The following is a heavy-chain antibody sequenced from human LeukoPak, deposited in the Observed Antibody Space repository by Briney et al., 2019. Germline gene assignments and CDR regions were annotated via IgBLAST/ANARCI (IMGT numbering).Heavy chain of an antibody. CDR3: ARSKDTSGWYFDY. CDR2: IYYSGST. J-gene: IGHJ4*02. D-gene: IGHD6-19*01. CDR1: GGSISSYY. Sequence: SETLSLTCTVSGGSISSYYWSWIRQPPGKGLEWIGYIYYSGSTNYNPSLKSRVTISVDTSKNQFSLKLSSVTAAGTAVYYCARSKDTSGWYFDYWGQGTLVTVSS. V-gene: IGHV4-59*01.